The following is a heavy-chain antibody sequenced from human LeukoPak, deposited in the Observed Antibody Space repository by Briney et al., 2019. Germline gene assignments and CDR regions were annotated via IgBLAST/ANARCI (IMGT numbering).Heavy chain of an antibody. CDR3: ARDDGYNPLAYYFDY. J-gene: IGHJ4*02. D-gene: IGHD5-24*01. CDR2: IYSSGST. CDR1: GGSISSYY. V-gene: IGHV4-4*07. Sequence: SETLSLTCSVSGGSISSYYWSWIRQPAGKGLEWIGRIYSSGSTNYNPSLKSRVTMSVDTSKHQFSLKLSSVTAADTAVYYCARDDGYNPLAYYFDYWGQGTLVTVSS.